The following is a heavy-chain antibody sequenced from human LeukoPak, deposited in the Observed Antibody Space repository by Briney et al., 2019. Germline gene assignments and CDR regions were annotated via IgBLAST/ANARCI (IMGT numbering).Heavy chain of an antibody. CDR2: IIPIFGTA. Sequence: ASVKVSCKPSGGTFGSYAISWVRPAPGQGLEWMGGIIPIFGTANYAQKFQGRVTITTDESTSTAYMELSSLRAEDTAVYDCARERATTDAFDIWGQGTMVTVSS. J-gene: IGHJ3*02. V-gene: IGHV1-69*05. CDR1: GGTFGSYA. D-gene: IGHD1-26*01. CDR3: ARERATTDAFDI.